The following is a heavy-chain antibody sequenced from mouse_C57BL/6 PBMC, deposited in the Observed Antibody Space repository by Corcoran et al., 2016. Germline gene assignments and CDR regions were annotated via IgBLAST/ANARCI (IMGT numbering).Heavy chain of an antibody. J-gene: IGHJ4*01. CDR3: ALIGSSSAMDY. CDR2: IYPGSGNT. V-gene: IGHV1-76*01. Sequence: QVQLKQSGAELVRPGASVKLSCKASGYTFTDYYINWVKQRPGQGLEWIARIYPGSGNTYYNEKFKGKATLTAEKSSSTAYMHLSSLTSEDSAVYFCALIGSSSAMDYWGQGTSVTVSS. D-gene: IGHD1-1*01. CDR1: GYTFTDYY.